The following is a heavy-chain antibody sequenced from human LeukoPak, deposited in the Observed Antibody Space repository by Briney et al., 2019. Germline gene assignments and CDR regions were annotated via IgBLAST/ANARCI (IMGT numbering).Heavy chain of an antibody. D-gene: IGHD6-19*01. V-gene: IGHV1-69*13. Sequence: GASVKVSCKASGDTFSSYAISWVRQAPGQGLEWMGGIIPIFGTANYAQKFQGRVTITADESTSTAYMELSSLRSEDTAVYYCARIAVAGSVRDDAFDIWGQGTMVTVSS. CDR3: ARIAVAGSVRDDAFDI. CDR1: GDTFSSYA. J-gene: IGHJ3*02. CDR2: IIPIFGTA.